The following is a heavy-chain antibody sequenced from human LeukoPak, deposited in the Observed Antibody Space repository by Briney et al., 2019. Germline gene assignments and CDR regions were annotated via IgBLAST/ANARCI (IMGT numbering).Heavy chain of an antibody. D-gene: IGHD5-18*01. J-gene: IGHJ6*02. Sequence: SENLSLKCSVYSGSLCGYNWRWIRQPQGQGREWIGELKHSGSTNYNTFLKSRVTISVDTSKKQFSLKLGSVTAAATALYCSARGADTDVDYYADDGMDVWGQGTKVTVSS. V-gene: IGHV4-34*01. CDR1: SGSLCGYN. CDR3: ARGADTDVDYYADDGMDV. CDR2: LKHSGST.